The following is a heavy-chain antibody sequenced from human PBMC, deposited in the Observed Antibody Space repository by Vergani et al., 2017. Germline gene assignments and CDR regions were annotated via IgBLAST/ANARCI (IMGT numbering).Heavy chain of an antibody. J-gene: IGHJ1*01. CDR2: ISAYNGNT. V-gene: IGHV1-18*01. Sequence: QVQLVQSGAEVKKPGASVKVSCKASGYTFSTYGISWVRQAPGQVLDWMGWISAYNGNTNYPEKFQGRLTMTTDTSTRTAYMGLRSLRSDDTAVYYCARDLSEYDTYGRIGYWGPSTLVTVSS. D-gene: IGHD3-22*01. CDR3: ARDLSEYDTYGRIGY. CDR1: GYTFSTYG.